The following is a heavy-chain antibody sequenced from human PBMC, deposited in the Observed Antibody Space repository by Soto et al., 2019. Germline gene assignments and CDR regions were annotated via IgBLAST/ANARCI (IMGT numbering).Heavy chain of an antibody. D-gene: IGHD1-26*01. V-gene: IGHV3-23*01. J-gene: IGHJ2*01. Sequence: EVQLLESGGGLVQPGGSLRLSCAASGFTFSSYAMSWVRQAPGKGLEWVSAISGSGGSTYYADSVKGRFTISRDNSKNTLYLKMNSLRAEDTAVYYCAKDRSGSYSPIWYFDLWGRGTLVTVFS. CDR2: ISGSGGST. CDR1: GFTFSSYA. CDR3: AKDRSGSYSPIWYFDL.